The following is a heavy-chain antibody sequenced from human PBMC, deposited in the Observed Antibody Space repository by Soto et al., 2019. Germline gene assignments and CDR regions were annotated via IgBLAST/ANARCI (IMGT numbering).Heavy chain of an antibody. V-gene: IGHV3-53*01. D-gene: IGHD1-1*01. CDR1: GLTVSGNKY. J-gene: IGHJ3*01. CDR3: ATWHEREHAYDV. CDR2: LYDVDGS. Sequence: GGSLSLSWAAPGLTVSGNKYVACVRQAPGKGLEWVSALYDVDGSFYSDSVKGRFTTSSDSSKTTVYLQMNDLRPADTAVYYCATWHEREHAYDVWGQGTTVTVSS.